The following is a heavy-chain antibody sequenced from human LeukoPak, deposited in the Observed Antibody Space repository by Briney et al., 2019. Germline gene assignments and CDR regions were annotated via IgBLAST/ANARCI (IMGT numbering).Heavy chain of an antibody. V-gene: IGHV3-30*18. CDR3: AKSEVYYFGTSGGFDY. J-gene: IGHJ4*02. Sequence: HPGGSLRLSCAASGFTFSNAWMSWVRQAPGKGLEWVAFISYDGSSEYDADSVKGRFTISRDNSENTVYLQMNSLRAEDTAVYYCAKSEVYYFGTSGGFDYWGQGTLVTVAS. CDR1: GFTFSNAW. CDR2: ISYDGSSE. D-gene: IGHD3-22*01.